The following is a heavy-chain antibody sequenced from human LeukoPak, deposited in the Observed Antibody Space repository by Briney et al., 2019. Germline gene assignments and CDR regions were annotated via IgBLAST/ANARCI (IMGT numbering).Heavy chain of an antibody. CDR1: GFTFSSYG. D-gene: IGHD5-12*01. Sequence: PGGSLRLSCAASGFTFSSYGMHWVRQAPGKGLEWVAVIWYDGSNKYYADSVKGRFTISRDNSKNTLYLQMNSLRAEDTAVYYCGIGYSGYGDPLVHFSYWGPGTLVTASS. CDR2: IWYDGSNK. CDR3: GIGYSGYGDPLVHFSY. J-gene: IGHJ4*02. V-gene: IGHV3-33*01.